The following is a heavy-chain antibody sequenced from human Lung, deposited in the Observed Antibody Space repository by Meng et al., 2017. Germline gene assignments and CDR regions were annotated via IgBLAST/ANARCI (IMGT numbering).Heavy chain of an antibody. CDR1: GYTFSTYT. CDR3: ARDAAMVKGGDY. D-gene: IGHD5-18*01. CDR2: INAGNGNT. Sequence: QVQLVQSGAEVKTPGASVKVSCKASGYTFSTYTMHWVRQAPGQRLERMGWINAGNGNTKFSQKFQGRVTITRDTSASTAYMELSSLRSEDTAVYYCARDAAMVKGGDYWGQGTLVTVSS. J-gene: IGHJ4*02. V-gene: IGHV1-3*01.